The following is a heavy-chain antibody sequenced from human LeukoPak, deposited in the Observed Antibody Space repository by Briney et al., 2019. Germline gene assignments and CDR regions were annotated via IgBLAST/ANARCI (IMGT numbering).Heavy chain of an antibody. CDR1: GGSFSGYY. Sequence: PSETLSLTCAVHGGSFSGYYWSWIRQPPGKGLEWIGEINHSGSTNYNPSLKSRVTISVDTSKNQFSLKLSSVTAADTAVYYCARGGYDFWSGYYTGRFWFDPWGQGNLVTVSS. CDR2: INHSGST. CDR3: ARGGYDFWSGYYTGRFWFDP. V-gene: IGHV4-34*01. J-gene: IGHJ5*02. D-gene: IGHD3-3*01.